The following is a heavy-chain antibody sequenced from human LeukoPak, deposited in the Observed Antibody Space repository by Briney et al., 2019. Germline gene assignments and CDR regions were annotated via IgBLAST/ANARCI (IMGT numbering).Heavy chain of an antibody. Sequence: PGGSLRLSCAASEFTFSSYWMSWVRQAPGKGLEWVANIKQDGSEKYYVDSVKGRFTISRDNAKNTLYLQMNSLRAEDTAVYYCTHLGWFDPWGQGTLVTVSS. CDR3: THLGWFDP. CDR2: IKQDGSEK. CDR1: EFTFSSYW. V-gene: IGHV3-7*01. J-gene: IGHJ5*02.